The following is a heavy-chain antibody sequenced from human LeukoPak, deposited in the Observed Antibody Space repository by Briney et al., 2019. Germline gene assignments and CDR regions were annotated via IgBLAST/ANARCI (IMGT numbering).Heavy chain of an antibody. CDR1: GFTFSSYG. Sequence: GGSLRLSCAASGFTFSSYGMHWVRQAPGKGLEWVAVISYDGSNKYYADSVKGRFTISRDNSKNTLYLQMNSLRAEDTAVYYCAKERAAGTTLKYYFDYWGQRTLVTVSS. CDR2: ISYDGSNK. CDR3: AKERAAGTTLKYYFDY. J-gene: IGHJ4*02. V-gene: IGHV3-30*18. D-gene: IGHD6-13*01.